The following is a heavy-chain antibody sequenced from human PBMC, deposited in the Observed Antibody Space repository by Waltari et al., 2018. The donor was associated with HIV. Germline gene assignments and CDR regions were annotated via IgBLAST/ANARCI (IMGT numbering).Heavy chain of an antibody. CDR2: IHYSGST. Sequence: QLHLQQSGPGLVNPSETLSLRCTVSGGSISRSNYYWGWIRPPPGMGLAWIGSIHYSGSTYYNPSLKSRVTVSVDTSRNQFSLKLYSVTAADTAVYYCTSGGVGSTEDFYYGMDVWGQGTTVTVSS. V-gene: IGHV4-39*01. D-gene: IGHD3-16*01. CDR1: GGSISRSNYY. J-gene: IGHJ6*02. CDR3: TSGGVGSTEDFYYGMDV.